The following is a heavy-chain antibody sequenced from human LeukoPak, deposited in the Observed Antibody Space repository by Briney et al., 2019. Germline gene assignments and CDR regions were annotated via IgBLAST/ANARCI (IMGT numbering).Heavy chain of an antibody. CDR1: GFTFSSSA. Sequence: AGGSLRLSCAASGFTFSSSAMSWVRQAPGKGLEWVSAISGSGGSTYYADSVKGRFTISRDNSKNTLYLQMNSLRAEDTAVYYCAKVPSNHYYDSSGYIDYWGQGTLVTVSS. CDR2: ISGSGGST. CDR3: AKVPSNHYYDSSGYIDY. V-gene: IGHV3-23*01. J-gene: IGHJ4*02. D-gene: IGHD3-22*01.